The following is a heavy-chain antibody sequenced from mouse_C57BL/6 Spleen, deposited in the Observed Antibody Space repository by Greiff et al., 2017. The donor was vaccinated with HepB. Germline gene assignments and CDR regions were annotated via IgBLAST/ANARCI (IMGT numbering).Heavy chain of an antibody. D-gene: IGHD2-4*01. J-gene: IGHJ2*01. V-gene: IGHV1-26*01. CDR1: GYTFTDYY. Sequence: EVQLQQSGPELVKPGASVKISCKASGYTFTDYYMNWVKQSHGKSLEWIGDINPNNGGTSYNQKFKGKATLTVDKSSSTAYMELRSLTSEDSAVYYCARTRDDYSFDYWGQGTTLTVSS. CDR2: INPNNGGT. CDR3: ARTRDDYSFDY.